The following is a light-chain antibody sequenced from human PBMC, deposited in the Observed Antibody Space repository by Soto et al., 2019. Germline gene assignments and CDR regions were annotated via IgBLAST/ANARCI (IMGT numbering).Light chain of an antibody. CDR1: SSDVGSYNR. V-gene: IGLV2-18*02. CDR3: SSFTSSNTYV. J-gene: IGLJ1*01. Sequence: QSALTQPPSVSGSPGQSVAISCSGTSSDVGSYNRVSWYQQPPGTAPKLMIYDVNHRPSGVPDRFSGSKSGNTASLTISGLQAEDEADYYCSSFTSSNTYVFGIGTKLTVL. CDR2: DVN.